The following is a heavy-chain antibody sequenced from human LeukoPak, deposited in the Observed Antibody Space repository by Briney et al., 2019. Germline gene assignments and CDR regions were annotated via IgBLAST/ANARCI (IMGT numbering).Heavy chain of an antibody. CDR2: IYYNGNA. CDR3: ARAVYDSSALDY. CDR1: GGSISDYF. Sequence: PSETLSLTCTVSGGSISDYFWTWIRQPPGKGLEWIAFIYYNGNAHYNPSLKSRVTISVDTSKNQFSLRLTSVTAADTAVYYCARAVYDSSALDYWGQGTLVTVSS. D-gene: IGHD6-13*01. J-gene: IGHJ4*02. V-gene: IGHV4-59*08.